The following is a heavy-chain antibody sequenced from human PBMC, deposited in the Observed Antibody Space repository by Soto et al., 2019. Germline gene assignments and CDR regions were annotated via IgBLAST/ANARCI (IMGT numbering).Heavy chain of an antibody. J-gene: IGHJ5*02. D-gene: IGHD3-10*01. CDR2: INTYNGNT. CDR1: GYTFTNYG. Sequence: QVQLVQSGAEVKKPGASVKVSCKASGYTFTNYGISWVRQAPGQGLEWMGWINTYNGNTNHAQKLQGRVTMTTDTFTSTAYMELGSLRSDDTAVYYCARGVGSETYYNQYNWFDPWGQGTLVTVSS. CDR3: ARGVGSETYYNQYNWFDP. V-gene: IGHV1-18*01.